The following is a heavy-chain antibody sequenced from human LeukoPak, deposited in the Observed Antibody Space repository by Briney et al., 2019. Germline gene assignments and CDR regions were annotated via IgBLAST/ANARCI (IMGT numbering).Heavy chain of an antibody. D-gene: IGHD3-16*01. Sequence: SETLSLTCAVYGGSFSRYYWSWIRQPPGKGQEWIGEINHSRTTNYNPSLKSRVTISVDTSKNQFSLKLSSVTAADTAVYYCARGNESPLNWGYWGQGTLVTVSS. CDR3: ARGNESPLNWGY. CDR2: INHSRTT. V-gene: IGHV4-34*01. CDR1: GGSFSRYY. J-gene: IGHJ4*02.